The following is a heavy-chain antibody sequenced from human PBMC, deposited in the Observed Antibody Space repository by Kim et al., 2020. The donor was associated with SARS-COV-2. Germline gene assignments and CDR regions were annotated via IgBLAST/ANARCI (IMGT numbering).Heavy chain of an antibody. D-gene: IGHD2-21*02. CDR3: AKVRSVGPSAADYVVTATHFDY. Sequence: GGSLRLSCAASGFTFSSYAMSWVRQAPGKGLEWVSAISGSGGSTYYADSVKGRFTISRDNSKNTLYLQMNSLRAEDTAVYYCAKVRSVGPSAADYVVTATHFDYWGQGILVTVSS. CDR2: ISGSGGST. J-gene: IGHJ4*02. CDR1: GFTFSSYA. V-gene: IGHV3-23*01.